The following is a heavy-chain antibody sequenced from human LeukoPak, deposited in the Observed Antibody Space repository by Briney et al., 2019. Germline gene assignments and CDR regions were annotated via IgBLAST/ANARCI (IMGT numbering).Heavy chain of an antibody. CDR3: ARSTPSLYGDTPSVFDI. CDR1: GSSISSGDYY. CDR2: IYYSGST. D-gene: IGHD4-17*01. V-gene: IGHV4-30-4*01. Sequence: PSETLSLTCTVSGSSISSGDYYWSWIRQPPGKGLEWIGYIYYSGSTYYNPSLKSRVTISVDTSKNQFSLKLSSVTAADTAVYYCARSTPSLYGDTPSVFDIWGQGTMVTVSS. J-gene: IGHJ3*02.